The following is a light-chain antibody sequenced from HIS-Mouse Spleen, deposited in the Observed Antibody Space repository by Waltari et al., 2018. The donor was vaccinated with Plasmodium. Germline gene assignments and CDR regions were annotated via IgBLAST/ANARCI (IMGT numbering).Light chain of an antibody. CDR1: QSVSSN. V-gene: IGKV3-15*01. CDR2: GAS. CDR3: QQYNNWSFT. J-gene: IGKJ3*01. Sequence: EIVMTQSPATLSVSPGESATLSCRASQSVSSNLAWYQQKPGQYPRLLIYGASTRATGIPARFSGSGSGTEFTLTISSLQSEDFAVYYCQQYNNWSFTFGPGTKVDIK.